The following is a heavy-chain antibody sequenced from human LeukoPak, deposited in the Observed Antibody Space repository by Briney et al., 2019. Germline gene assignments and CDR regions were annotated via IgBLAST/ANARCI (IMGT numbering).Heavy chain of an antibody. CDR1: GFTFSDYY. V-gene: IGHV3-11*04. D-gene: IGHD6-13*01. CDR3: VRAAAASRAFDI. J-gene: IGHJ3*02. Sequence: PGGSLRLSCAASGFTFSDYYMSWIRQAPGKGLEWVSYISSSSSTIYYADSVKGRFTISRDNAKNSLYLQMNSLRAEDTAVYYCVRAAAASRAFDIWGQGTMVTVSS. CDR2: ISSSSSTI.